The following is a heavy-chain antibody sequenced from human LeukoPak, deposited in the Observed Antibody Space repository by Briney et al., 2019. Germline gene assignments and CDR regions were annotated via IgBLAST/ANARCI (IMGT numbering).Heavy chain of an antibody. D-gene: IGHD3-22*01. CDR1: GSSISSYY. CDR3: ARHRYYYDSSGYYYQP. V-gene: IGHV4-59*01. CDR2: IYYSGST. Sequence: SETLSLTCTASGSSISSYYWSWIRQPPGKGLEWVGYIYYSGSTNYNPSLKSRVTISVDTSKNQFSLRLSSVTAADTAVDYCARHRYYYDSSGYYYQPWGQGTLVTVSS. J-gene: IGHJ5*02.